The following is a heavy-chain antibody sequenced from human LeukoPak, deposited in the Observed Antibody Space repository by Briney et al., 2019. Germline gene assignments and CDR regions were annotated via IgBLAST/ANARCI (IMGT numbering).Heavy chain of an antibody. CDR2: ISYDGSNK. CDR3: ASDPLTPGSVIDY. J-gene: IGHJ4*02. CDR1: GFTFSSYA. V-gene: IGHV3-30*04. D-gene: IGHD4-23*01. Sequence: GGSLRLSCAASGFTFSSYAMHWVRQAPGKGLEGGAVISYDGSNKYYADSVKGRFTISRDNAKNSLYLQLNSLRAADTAVYYCASDPLTPGSVIDYWGQGTLVPVSS.